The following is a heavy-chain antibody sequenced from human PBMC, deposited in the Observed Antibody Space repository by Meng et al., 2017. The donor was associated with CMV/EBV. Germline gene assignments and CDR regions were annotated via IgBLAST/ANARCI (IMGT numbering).Heavy chain of an antibody. CDR2: TYYRSKWHN. Sequence: SQTLSLTCAISGDSVPSLSAAWNRIRQSPSRGLEWLGRTYYRSKWHNDYAVSVTSRITNNPDTSKNQFSLQLSSVTPEDTAVYYCARDRTVTSGLIYCYYCGMDVWGQGTTVTVSS. CDR3: ARDRTVTSGLIYCYYCGMDV. CDR1: GDSVPSLSAA. D-gene: IGHD4-17*01. V-gene: IGHV6-1*01. J-gene: IGHJ6*02.